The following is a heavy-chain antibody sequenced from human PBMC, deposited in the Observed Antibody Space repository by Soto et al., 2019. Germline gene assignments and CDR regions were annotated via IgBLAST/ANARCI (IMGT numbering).Heavy chain of an antibody. V-gene: IGHV4-59*01. CDR3: ARAKVATIRGDAFDI. D-gene: IGHD5-12*01. Sequence: SETLSLTCTVSGGSISSYYWSWIRQPPGKGLEWIGYIYYSGSTNYNPSLKSRVTISVDTSKNQFSLKLSSVTAADTAVYYCARAKVATIRGDAFDIWGQGTMVTVSS. CDR2: IYYSGST. J-gene: IGHJ3*02. CDR1: GGSISSYY.